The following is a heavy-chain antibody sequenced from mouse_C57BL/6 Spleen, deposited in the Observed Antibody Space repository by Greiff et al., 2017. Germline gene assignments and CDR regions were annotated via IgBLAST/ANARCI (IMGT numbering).Heavy chain of an antibody. CDR1: GYTFTSYW. CDR2: IDPSDSET. D-gene: IGHD2-1*01. CDR3: ARLGNAFYAMDY. J-gene: IGHJ4*01. V-gene: IGHV1-52*01. Sequence: QVQLKQPGAELVRPGSSVKLSCKASGYTFTSYWMHWVKQRPIQGLEWIGNIDPSDSETHYNQKFKDKATLTVDKSSSTAYMQLSSLTSEDSAVYYCARLGNAFYAMDYWGQGTSVTVSS.